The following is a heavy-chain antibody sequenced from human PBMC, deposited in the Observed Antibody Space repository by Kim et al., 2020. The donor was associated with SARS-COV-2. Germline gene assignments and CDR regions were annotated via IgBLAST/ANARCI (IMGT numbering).Heavy chain of an antibody. CDR2: IWYDGSQI. CDR1: GLTFSRFG. CDR3: AGSSDFDPFDY. D-gene: IGHD5-12*01. J-gene: IGHJ4*02. V-gene: IGHV3-33*01. Sequence: GGSLRLSCVTSGLTFSRFGMHWVRQAPGKGLEWMALIWYDGSQIYYADSVRGRFTISRDNSKDTLYLQMNSLRVDDTAVYYCAGSSDFDPFDYWGQGTLV.